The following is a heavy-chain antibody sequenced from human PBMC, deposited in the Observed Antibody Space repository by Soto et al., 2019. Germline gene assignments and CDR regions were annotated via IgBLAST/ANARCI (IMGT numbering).Heavy chain of an antibody. V-gene: IGHV4-30-4*01. D-gene: IGHD3-10*01. Sequence: QVQLQESGPGLVKPSQTLSLTCTVSGGSISSGDYYWSWIRQPPGKGLEWIGYIYYSGSTYYNPSLKSRITIAVDTSTSQFSLKLSSVTAADTAVYYCARGYCSGRDYYYGMDVWGQGTTVTVSS. CDR2: IYYSGST. CDR1: GGSISSGDYY. J-gene: IGHJ6*02. CDR3: ARGYCSGRDYYYGMDV.